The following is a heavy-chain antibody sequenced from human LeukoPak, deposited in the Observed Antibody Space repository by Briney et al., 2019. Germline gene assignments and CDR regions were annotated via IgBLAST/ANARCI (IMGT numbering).Heavy chain of an antibody. D-gene: IGHD3-22*01. CDR3: ARLITMIVEDAFDI. CDR2: IYPADSDS. Sequence: GESLKISCKISGYSFTDYWIGWVRQMPGKGLEWMGVIYPADSDSKYSPSFQGQVTISADKSISTAYLQWSSLKASDTAMYYCARLITMIVEDAFDIWGQGTMVTVSS. V-gene: IGHV5-51*01. CDR1: GYSFTDYW. J-gene: IGHJ3*02.